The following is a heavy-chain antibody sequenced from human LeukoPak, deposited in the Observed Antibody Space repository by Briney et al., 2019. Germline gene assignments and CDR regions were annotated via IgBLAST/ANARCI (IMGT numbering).Heavy chain of an antibody. D-gene: IGHD3-10*01. Sequence: KTGGSLRLSCAASGFTFSDYYMSWIRQAPGKGLEWVSYISSSGSTIYYADSVKGRFTISRDNAKNSLYLQMNSLRAEDTAVYYCARRSGSGSYDLPDYYYMDVWGKGTTVTVSS. CDR2: ISSSGSTI. CDR3: ARRSGSGSYDLPDYYYMDV. V-gene: IGHV3-11*04. CDR1: GFTFSDYY. J-gene: IGHJ6*03.